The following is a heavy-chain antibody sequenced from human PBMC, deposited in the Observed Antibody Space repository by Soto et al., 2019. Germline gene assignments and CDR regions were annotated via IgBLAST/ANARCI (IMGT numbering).Heavy chain of an antibody. CDR2: ISHDGSNK. J-gene: IGHJ4*02. V-gene: IGHV3-30*18. CDR1: GFTFSTYG. CDR3: ANGYRSGWYYFDY. D-gene: IGHD6-19*01. Sequence: QVQLVESGGGVIQPGRSLKLSCGASGFTFSTYGMHWVRQAPGTGLEWVAVISHDGSNKYYADSVKGRFTISRDNSKNTLYLQMNSLKPEYTAVYYCANGYRSGWYYFDYWGQGSLVTVSS.